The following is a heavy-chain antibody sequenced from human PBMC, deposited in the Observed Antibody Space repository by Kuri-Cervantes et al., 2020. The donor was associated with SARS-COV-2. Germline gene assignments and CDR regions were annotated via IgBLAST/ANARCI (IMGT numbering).Heavy chain of an antibody. CDR3: ARRGGYSESYYYYYYMDV. V-gene: IGHV3-30*12. J-gene: IGHJ6*03. D-gene: IGHD3-22*01. Sequence: GGSLRLSCAASGFTFSSYGMHWVRQAPGKGLEWVAVISYDGSNKYYADSVKGRFTISRDNAKNSLYLQMNSLRAEDTALYHCARRGGYSESYYYYYYMDVWGKGTTVTVSS. CDR1: GFTFSSYG. CDR2: ISYDGSNK.